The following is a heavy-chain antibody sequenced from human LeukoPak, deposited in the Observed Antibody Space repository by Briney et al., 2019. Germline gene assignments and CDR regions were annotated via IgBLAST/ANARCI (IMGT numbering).Heavy chain of an antibody. D-gene: IGHD6-19*01. V-gene: IGHV1-8*01. Sequence: ASVKVSCKASVYTFTSCDINWVRQATGQGLECMGGMNPNSGNTGYGQSLQGRINMTRDISIGRAYMELSNLTSEDTAIYYCTRGSSGRRDNWGQGTLVTVSA. J-gene: IGHJ4*02. CDR1: VYTFTSCD. CDR2: MNPNSGNT. CDR3: TRGSSGRRDN.